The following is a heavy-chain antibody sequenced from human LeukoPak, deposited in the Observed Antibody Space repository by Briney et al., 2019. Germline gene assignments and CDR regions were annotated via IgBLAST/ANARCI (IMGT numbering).Heavy chain of an antibody. CDR3: ARDRRDGHDY. Sequence: ASVKVSCKASGYTFTSYYMHWVRQAPGQGLEWMGIINPSGGSTNYAHKFQGRVTMTRDTSTSTVYMELSSLRSEDTAVYYCARDRRDGHDYWGQGTLVTVSS. J-gene: IGHJ4*02. D-gene: IGHD5-24*01. V-gene: IGHV1-46*01. CDR2: INPSGGST. CDR1: GYTFTSYY.